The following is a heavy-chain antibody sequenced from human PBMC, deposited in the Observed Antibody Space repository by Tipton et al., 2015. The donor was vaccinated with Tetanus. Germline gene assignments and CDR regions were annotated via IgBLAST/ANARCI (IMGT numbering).Heavy chain of an antibody. Sequence: QLVQSGAEVKKPGESLKISCEASGYRFDSYWIGWVRQMPGKGLEWMGVIYPGDSDTRNSPSFQGQVTISADNSISTAYLRWTSLKASDTAMYYCARHATYYDSLSGFGFWGQGTLVTVSS. D-gene: IGHD3-9*01. J-gene: IGHJ3*01. CDR2: IYPGDSDT. V-gene: IGHV5-51*01. CDR1: GYRFDSYW. CDR3: ARHATYYDSLSGFGF.